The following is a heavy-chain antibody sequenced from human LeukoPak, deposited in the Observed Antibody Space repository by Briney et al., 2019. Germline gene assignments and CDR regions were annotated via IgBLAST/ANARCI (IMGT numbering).Heavy chain of an antibody. CDR2: ISAYNGNT. CDR3: ARDTYYDFWSGYHFYFDY. CDR1: GYTFTGYY. V-gene: IGHV1-18*04. D-gene: IGHD3-3*01. J-gene: IGHJ4*02. Sequence: ASVKVSCKASGYTFTGYYMHWVRQAPGQGLEWMGWISAYNGNTNYAQKLQGRVTMTTDTSTSTAYMELRSLRSDDTAVYYCARDTYYDFWSGYHFYFDYWGQGTLVTVSS.